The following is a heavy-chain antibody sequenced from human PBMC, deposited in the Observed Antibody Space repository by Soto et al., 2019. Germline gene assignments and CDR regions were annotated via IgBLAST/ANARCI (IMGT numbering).Heavy chain of an antibody. CDR3: ARVGVIAAKRGNWFDP. V-gene: IGHV1-8*01. D-gene: IGHD6-25*01. CDR1: GYTFTSYD. J-gene: IGHJ5*02. Sequence: ASVKVSCEASGYTFTSYDINWVRQATGQGLEWMGWMNPNSGNTGYAQKFQGRVTMTRNTSISTAYMELSSLRSEDTAVYYCARVGVIAAKRGNWFDPWGQGTLVTVSS. CDR2: MNPNSGNT.